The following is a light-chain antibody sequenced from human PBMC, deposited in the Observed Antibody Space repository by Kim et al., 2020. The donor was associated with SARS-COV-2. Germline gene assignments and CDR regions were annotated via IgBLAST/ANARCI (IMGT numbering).Light chain of an antibody. CDR2: AAS. V-gene: IGKV1-39*01. Sequence: ASVGDRVTITCRASQSISSYLNWYQQKPGKAPKLLIYAASSLQSGVQSRFSGSGSGTDFTLTISSLQPEDFATYYCQQSYSTPLTFGRGTKVDIK. CDR3: QQSYSTPLT. CDR1: QSISSY. J-gene: IGKJ4*01.